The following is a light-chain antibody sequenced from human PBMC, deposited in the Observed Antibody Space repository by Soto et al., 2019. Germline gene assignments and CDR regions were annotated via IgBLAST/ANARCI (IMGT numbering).Light chain of an antibody. CDR2: TDN. CDR1: SSNIGAGYD. Sequence: QSVLTQPPSVSGAPGQRVTISCTGSSSNIGAGYDVHWYHQVPGTAPKLLVSTDNHRPSGVPDRLSASKSGASASLAITGLHAEDEAHYYCQSYDKTLTAYVFGTGTKVTVL. J-gene: IGLJ1*01. CDR3: QSYDKTLTAYV. V-gene: IGLV1-40*01.